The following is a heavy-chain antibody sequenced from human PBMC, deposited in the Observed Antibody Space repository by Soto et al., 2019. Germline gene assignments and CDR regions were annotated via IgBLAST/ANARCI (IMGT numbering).Heavy chain of an antibody. CDR1: GGSISGYY. D-gene: IGHD3-10*01. J-gene: IGHJ5*02. V-gene: IGHV4-59*08. CDR2: IYSGNT. Sequence: PSETLSLTCTISGGSISGYYWTWIRQSPGKGLEYIGYIYSGNTNYNPSLNSRVTISVDTSKNQFYLELSSVTAADTAVYYCGSTNYNPSLKSRVTISVDTSKNQFSLKLSSVIAADTAVYYCARVVVDIVVVPAAASSKGPVYNWFDPWGQGTLVTVSS. CDR3: GSTNYNPSLKSRVTISVDTSKNQFSLKLSSVIAADTAVYYCARVVVDIVVVPAAASSKGPVYNWFDP.